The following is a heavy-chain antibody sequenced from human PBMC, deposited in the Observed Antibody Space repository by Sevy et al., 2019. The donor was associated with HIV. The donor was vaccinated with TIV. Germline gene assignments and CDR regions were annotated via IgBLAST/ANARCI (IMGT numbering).Heavy chain of an antibody. V-gene: IGHV3-21*01. CDR3: ARQAGRAGSYFLVY. Sequence: GGSLRLPCAASGFTFSSYSMNWVRQAPGKGLEWVSSISSSSSYIYYADSVKGRFTISRDNAKNSLYLQMNSLRAEDTAVYYCARQAGRAGSYFLVYWGQGTLVTVSS. J-gene: IGHJ4*02. D-gene: IGHD3-10*01. CDR2: ISSSSSYI. CDR1: GFTFSSYS.